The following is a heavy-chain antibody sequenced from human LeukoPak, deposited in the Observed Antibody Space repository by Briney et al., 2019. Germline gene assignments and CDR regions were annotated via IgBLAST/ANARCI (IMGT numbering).Heavy chain of an antibody. CDR1: GGSISSGGYY. CDR3: ARNFGGGYGVDV. J-gene: IGHJ6*02. D-gene: IGHD3-10*01. V-gene: IGHV4-31*03. CDR2: TYYSGTT. Sequence: SETLSLTCTVSGGSISSGGYYWSWIRQHPGKGLEWIGYTYYSGTTYYNPSLRSRVTISLDTSKNQFSLKLSSVTAADTAVYYCARNFGGGYGVDVWGQGTTVTVS.